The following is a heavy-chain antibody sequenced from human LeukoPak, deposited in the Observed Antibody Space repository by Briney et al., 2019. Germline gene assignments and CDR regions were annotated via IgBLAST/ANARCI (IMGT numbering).Heavy chain of an antibody. V-gene: IGHV3-74*01. CDR1: GFIFSSYW. J-gene: IGHJ4*02. CDR2: INSDESST. Sequence: GGSLRLSCAASGFIFSSYWMHWVRQAPGKGLVWVSRINSDESSTSYADSVKGRFTISRDNSKNTLYLQVNSLRAEDTAVYFCAKDVPAAYFDYWGQGTLVTVSS. CDR3: AKDVPAAYFDY. D-gene: IGHD2-2*01.